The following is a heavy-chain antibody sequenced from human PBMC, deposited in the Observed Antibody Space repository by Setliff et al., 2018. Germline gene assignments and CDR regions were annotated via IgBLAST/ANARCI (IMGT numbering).Heavy chain of an antibody. CDR1: GGSFSGYY. Sequence: SETLSLTCAVYGGSFSGYYWSWIRQPPGKGLEWIGEINHSGSTNYNPSLKSRVTISVDTSKNQFSLKLSSVTAADTAVYYCAREGGGNSGGFDYWGQGTLVT. CDR3: AREGGGNSGGFDY. D-gene: IGHD2-21*02. J-gene: IGHJ4*02. V-gene: IGHV4-34*01. CDR2: INHSGST.